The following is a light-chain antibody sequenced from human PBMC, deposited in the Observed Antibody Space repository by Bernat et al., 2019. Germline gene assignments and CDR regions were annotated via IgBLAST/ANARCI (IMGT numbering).Light chain of an antibody. J-gene: IGKJ2*01. CDR2: NVS. CDR3: QQRSDWPPHT. Sequence: EIVLTQSPATLSLSPGDRATLSCRASETVRSSLVWFQQKPGQAPRLLIYNVSKRATGIPDRFSGSGYGPDFTLTIASLEPEDFAVYYCQQRSDWPPHTFGQGTRLES. CDR1: ETVRSS. V-gene: IGKV3-11*01.